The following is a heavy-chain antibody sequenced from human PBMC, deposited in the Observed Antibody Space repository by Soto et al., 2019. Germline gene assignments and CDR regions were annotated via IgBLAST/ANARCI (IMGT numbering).Heavy chain of an antibody. Sequence: GGSLRLSCAASGFTFSGSAMHWVRQASGKGLEWVGRIRSKANSYATAYAASVKGRFTISRDDSKNTTYLQMNSLKTEDTAVYYCTRQGRDGYLFDYWGQGTLVTVSS. CDR3: TRQGRDGYLFDY. CDR2: IRSKANSYAT. D-gene: IGHD2-21*01. CDR1: GFTFSGSA. J-gene: IGHJ4*02. V-gene: IGHV3-73*01.